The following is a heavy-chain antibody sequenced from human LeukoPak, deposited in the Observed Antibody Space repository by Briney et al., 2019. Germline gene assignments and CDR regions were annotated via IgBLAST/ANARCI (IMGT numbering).Heavy chain of an antibody. CDR1: GFTVSSNY. CDR3: ARDPLTYCTSASCYRPVDY. Sequence: GGSLRLSCAASGFTVSSNYMHWVRQAPGKGLGWVAVMSYDGSNKYYADSVKGRFTISRDNSKNTLYLQMNSLRTEDTAVYYCARDPLTYCTSASCYRPVDYWGQGTLVTVSS. D-gene: IGHD2-2*02. V-gene: IGHV3-30-3*01. CDR2: MSYDGSNK. J-gene: IGHJ4*02.